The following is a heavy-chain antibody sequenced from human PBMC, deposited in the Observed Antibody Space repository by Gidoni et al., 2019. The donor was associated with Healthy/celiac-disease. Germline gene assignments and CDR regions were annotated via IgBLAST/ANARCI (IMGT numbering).Heavy chain of an antibody. D-gene: IGHD5-12*01. CDR1: GFTFSRDG. J-gene: IGHJ3*02. Sequence: QVQLVESGGGVVQPGGSLRLSCAASGFTFSRDGMHWVRQAPGKGLEWVAFIRYDGSNKYYADSVKGRFTISRDNSKNTLYLQMNSLRAEDTAVYYCGVATIDAFDIWGQGTMVTVSS. CDR2: IRYDGSNK. V-gene: IGHV3-30*02. CDR3: GVATIDAFDI.